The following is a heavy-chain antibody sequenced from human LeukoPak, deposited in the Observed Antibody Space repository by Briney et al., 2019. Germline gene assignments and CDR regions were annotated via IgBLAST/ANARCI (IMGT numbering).Heavy chain of an antibody. D-gene: IGHD3-22*01. CDR3: ARDLGDISSGYYYLLFDY. CDR1: GFTFNTYS. V-gene: IGHV3-48*04. CDR2: ISSSGSTI. Sequence: GGSLRLSCAASGFTFNTYSMNWVRQAPGKGLEWVSYISSSGSTIYYADSVKGRFTISRDNAKNSLYLQMNSLRAEDTAVYYCARDLGDISSGYYYLLFDYWGQGTLVTVSS. J-gene: IGHJ4*02.